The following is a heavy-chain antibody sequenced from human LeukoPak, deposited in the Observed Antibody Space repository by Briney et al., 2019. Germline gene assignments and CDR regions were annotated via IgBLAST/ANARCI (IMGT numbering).Heavy chain of an antibody. D-gene: IGHD3-16*01. CDR2: INPIGGTT. V-gene: IGHV1-46*01. Sequence: GASVKVSCKASGYTFTSYYIHWVRQAPGQGLEWMGIINPIGGTTDYAQKFQGRVTLTRDTSTSTVYMELSSLRSEDTAVYYCARARYVPTQRGDDAFDIWGQGTMVTVSS. CDR1: GYTFTSYY. CDR3: ARARYVPTQRGDDAFDI. J-gene: IGHJ3*02.